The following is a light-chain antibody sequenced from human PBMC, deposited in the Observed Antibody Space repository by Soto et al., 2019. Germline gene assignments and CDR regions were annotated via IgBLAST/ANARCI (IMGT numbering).Light chain of an antibody. J-gene: IGKJ4*01. Sequence: IQLTQSPSSLSASVGDRVTITCRASQGISSYLAWYQQKPGKAPNLLIYAGTSLQSGVPSRFSGSGSGTEFTLTISSLQPEDFATYYCQQLHVYPSTFGGGTKVEMK. CDR1: QGISSY. CDR3: QQLHVYPST. CDR2: AGT. V-gene: IGKV1-9*01.